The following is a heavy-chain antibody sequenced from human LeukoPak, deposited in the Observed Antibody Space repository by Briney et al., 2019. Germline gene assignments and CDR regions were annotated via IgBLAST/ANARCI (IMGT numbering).Heavy chain of an antibody. J-gene: IGHJ3*02. CDR2: INPDSGGT. D-gene: IGHD3-22*01. V-gene: IGHV1-2*02. CDR1: GYPFTCYY. CDR3: ARAGVWDYNDSSGYHNGAFDI. Sequence: SVKLSCQASGYPFTCYYMHWVRPAPGQGLEWMGWINPDSGGTNYPQRFQGRVTMTRDTSISTAYMELSRLRSDDTAFYYCARAGVWDYNDSSGYHNGAFDIWGQGTMVTVSS.